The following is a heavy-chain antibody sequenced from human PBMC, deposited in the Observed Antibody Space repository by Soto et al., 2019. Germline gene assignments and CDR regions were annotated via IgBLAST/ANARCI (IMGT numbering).Heavy chain of an antibody. J-gene: IGHJ3*02. CDR1: GGSSSSGGYY. CDR2: IYNSAST. CDR3: ARREGVTAMVDAFDI. D-gene: IGHD5-18*01. V-gene: IGHV4-31*02. Sequence: LSVTCTVSGGSSSSGGYYWSCISQNPGKGLELSGYIYNSASTYHNPSLKSRVTIPVDTSKNQFSLKLSSVTAADTAVYYCARREGVTAMVDAFDIWGQGTMVTVSS.